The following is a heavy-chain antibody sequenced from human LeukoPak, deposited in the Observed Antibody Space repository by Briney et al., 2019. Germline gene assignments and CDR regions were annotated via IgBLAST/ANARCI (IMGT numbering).Heavy chain of an antibody. V-gene: IGHV4-39*01. CDR3: ASIQVVVVAATLNY. CDR2: IYYSVST. D-gene: IGHD2-15*01. Sequence: SETLSLTCTVSGGSISSSSYYWGWIRQPPGEGLEWIGSIYYSVSTYYNPSLKIRLTISVDTSKNQFSLKLSSVTAADTAVYYCASIQVVVVAATLNYWGQGTLVTVSS. J-gene: IGHJ4*02. CDR1: GGSISSSSYY.